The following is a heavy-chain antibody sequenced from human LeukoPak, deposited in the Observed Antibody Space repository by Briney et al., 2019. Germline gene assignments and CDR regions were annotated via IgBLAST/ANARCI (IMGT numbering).Heavy chain of an antibody. CDR1: GGSISSYY. J-gene: IGHJ6*04. CDR3: ARDRRYCSDGSCYYYYGMDV. V-gene: IGHV4-59*01. D-gene: IGHD2-15*01. CDR2: IYYSGST. Sequence: SETLSLTCTVSGGSISSYYWSWIRQPPGKGLEWIGYIYYSGSTNYNPSLKSRVTISVDTSKNQFSLKLSSVTAADTAVYYCARDRRYCSDGSCYYYYGMDVWGKGTTVTVSS.